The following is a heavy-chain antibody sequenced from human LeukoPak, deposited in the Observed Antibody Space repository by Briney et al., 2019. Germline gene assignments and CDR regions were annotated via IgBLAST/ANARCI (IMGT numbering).Heavy chain of an antibody. J-gene: IGHJ5*02. Sequence: ASVKVSCKASGYTFTGYYMHWVRQAPGHGLEWMGWINPNSGGTNYAQKFQGRVTMTRDTSISTAYMELSRLRSDDTAVYYCARDNRFEAAVVTEREIWFDPWGQGTLVTVSS. V-gene: IGHV1-2*02. D-gene: IGHD5-18*01. CDR3: ARDNRFEAAVVTEREIWFDP. CDR1: GYTFTGYY. CDR2: INPNSGGT.